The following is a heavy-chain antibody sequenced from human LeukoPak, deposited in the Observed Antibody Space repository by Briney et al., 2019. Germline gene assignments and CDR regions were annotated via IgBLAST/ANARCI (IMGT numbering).Heavy chain of an antibody. J-gene: IGHJ4*02. D-gene: IGHD2-2*01. V-gene: IGHV3-30*02. Sequence: GGSLRLSCAASGFTFSSYGMHWVRQAPGKGLEWVAFIRYDGSNKYYADSVKGRFTISRDNSKNTLYLQMNSLRAEDTAVYYCAKDLSSSTSSFDYWGQGTLVTVSS. CDR2: IRYDGSNK. CDR1: GFTFSSYG. CDR3: AKDLSSSTSSFDY.